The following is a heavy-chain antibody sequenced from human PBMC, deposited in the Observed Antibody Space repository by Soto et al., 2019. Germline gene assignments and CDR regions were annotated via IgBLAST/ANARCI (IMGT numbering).Heavy chain of an antibody. V-gene: IGHV1-69*01. CDR3: ARVTRVVAADHYYYYYGMDV. Sequence: QVQLVQSGAEVKKPGSSVKVSCTASGGTFSSYAISWVRQAPGQGLEWMGGIIPIFGTANYAQKFQGRVTITADETTSTAYMELSILRSEDTAVYYCARVTRVVAADHYYYYYGMDVWGQGTTVTVSS. J-gene: IGHJ6*02. CDR1: GGTFSSYA. D-gene: IGHD2-15*01. CDR2: IIPIFGTA.